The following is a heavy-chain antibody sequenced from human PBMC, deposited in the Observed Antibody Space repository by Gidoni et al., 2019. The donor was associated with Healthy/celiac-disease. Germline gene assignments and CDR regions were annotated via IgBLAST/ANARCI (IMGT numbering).Heavy chain of an antibody. CDR3: ASLGDEP. J-gene: IGHJ5*02. Sequence: EVQLVQSGAEVQQPGESLWISCKGSGYSITGYWISGMRQMPGKGLEWMGRIDPNDSYTNYSPSFQGHNTISADKSISTAYLQWGSLKASDTTMYYCASLGDEPWGQGTLVTVSS. CDR2: IDPNDSYT. CDR1: GYSITGYW. V-gene: IGHV5-10-1*01.